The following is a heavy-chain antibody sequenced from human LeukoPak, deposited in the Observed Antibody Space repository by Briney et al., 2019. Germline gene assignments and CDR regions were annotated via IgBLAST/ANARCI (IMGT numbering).Heavy chain of an antibody. J-gene: IGHJ6*03. D-gene: IGHD6-19*01. V-gene: IGHV4-61*02. Sequence: SQTLSLTCTVSGGSISIGSYYWSWIRQPAGKGLEWIGRIYTSGSTNYNPSLKSRVTISVDTSKNQFSLKLSSVTAADTAVYYCARSAVAGLVYYYMDVWGKGTTVTVSS. CDR2: IYTSGST. CDR1: GGSISIGSYY. CDR3: ARSAVAGLVYYYMDV.